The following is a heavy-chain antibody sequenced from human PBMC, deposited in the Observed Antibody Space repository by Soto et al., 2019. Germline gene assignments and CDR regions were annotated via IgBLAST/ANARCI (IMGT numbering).Heavy chain of an antibody. CDR2: INPNSGGT. CDR1: GYTFTGYY. D-gene: IGHD3-10*01. CDR3: ARDSVLLWFGEPYGMDV. V-gene: IGHV1-2*04. Sequence: ASVKVSCKASGYTFTGYYMHWVRQAPGQGLEWMGWINPNSGGTNYAQKFQGWVTMTRDTSASTAYMELSSLRSEDTAVYYCARDSVLLWFGEPYGMDVWGQGTTVTVSS. J-gene: IGHJ6*02.